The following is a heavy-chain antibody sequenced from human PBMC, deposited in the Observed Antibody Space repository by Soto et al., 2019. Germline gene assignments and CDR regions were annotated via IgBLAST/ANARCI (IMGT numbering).Heavy chain of an antibody. CDR2: IYYSGST. CDR3: SRDGVWGYSYGDHDAFDI. Sequence: SEPLCVTWSVAGGSISSYYGSWILQTPGKGLEWIGYIYYSGSTNYNPSLKSRVTISVDTSKNQFSLKLSSVTAADTAVYYCSRDGVWGYSYGDHDAFDIWGQGTMVTVSS. J-gene: IGHJ3*02. D-gene: IGHD5-18*01. CDR1: GGSISSYY. V-gene: IGHV4-59*01.